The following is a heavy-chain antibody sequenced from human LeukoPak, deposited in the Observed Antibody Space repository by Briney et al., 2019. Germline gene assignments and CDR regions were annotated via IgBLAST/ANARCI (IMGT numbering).Heavy chain of an antibody. D-gene: IGHD1-26*01. V-gene: IGHV7-4-1*02. CDR3: ARDPSGSYINWFDS. CDR2: INTNTGNP. CDR1: GYSFTNYA. Sequence: ASVKVSCKASGYSFTNYAMNWVRQAPGQGLEWMGWINTNTGNPTYAQGFIGRFVFSLDTSVSTAYLQISSLKAEDTAVYYCARDPSGSYINWFDSWGPGNPGHRLL. J-gene: IGHJ5*01.